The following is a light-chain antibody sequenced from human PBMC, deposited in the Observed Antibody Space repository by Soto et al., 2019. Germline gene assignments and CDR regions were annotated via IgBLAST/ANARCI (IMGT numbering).Light chain of an antibody. J-gene: IGKJ4*01. CDR2: GAS. Sequence: SLPSSSGERSPLSCRAIQSVSSNLAWYQQKPGQAPRLLIYGASTRATGIPARFSGSGSGTEFTLTISSLQSEDFAVYYCQQYYKWPLTFGGGTKVDIK. CDR3: QQYYKWPLT. CDR1: QSVSSN. V-gene: IGKV3D-15*01.